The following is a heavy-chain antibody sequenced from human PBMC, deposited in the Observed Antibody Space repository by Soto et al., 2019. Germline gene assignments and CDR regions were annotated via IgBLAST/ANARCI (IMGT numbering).Heavy chain of an antibody. J-gene: IGHJ4*02. CDR1: GFTFSSYT. CDR3: AKGVSRYGDQDYFDC. V-gene: IGHV3-23*01. Sequence: EVQLLESGGGLVQPGGSLRLSCAASGFTFSSYTMTWVRQAPGKGLEWVSAISASGGSPYYADSVKGRFTISRDNSKNTLYLEIDSLRAEDTAVSYCAKGVSRYGDQDYFDCWGQGSLVTVSA. CDR2: ISASGGSP. D-gene: IGHD4-17*01.